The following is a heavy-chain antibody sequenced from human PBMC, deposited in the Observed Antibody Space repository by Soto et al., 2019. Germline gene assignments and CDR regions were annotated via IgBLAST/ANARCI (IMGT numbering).Heavy chain of an antibody. V-gene: IGHV3-48*02. CDR1: GFTFSSYS. CDR3: ARVDSSGWYTMLSDY. Sequence: GGSLRLSCAASGFTFSSYSMNWVRQAPGKGLEWVSYISSSSSTIYYADSVKGRFTISRDNAKNSLYLQMNSLRDEDTAVCYCARVDSSGWYTMLSDYWGQGTLVTVSS. D-gene: IGHD6-19*01. J-gene: IGHJ4*02. CDR2: ISSSSSTI.